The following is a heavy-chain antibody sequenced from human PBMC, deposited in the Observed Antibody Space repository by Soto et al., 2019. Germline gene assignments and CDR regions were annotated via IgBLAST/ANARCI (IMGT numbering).Heavy chain of an antibody. D-gene: IGHD3-22*01. CDR3: ARDARITMIVVAVDKEFYFDY. V-gene: IGHV1-69*06. CDR1: EGTFSSYA. J-gene: IGHJ4*02. Sequence: QVQLVQSGAEVKKPASSVKVSCKASEGTFSSYAISWVRQAPGQWLEWMGGLIPNFGTANYAQKFQGRVRITADKSTSTAYVGLSSLRSEDTAVYYCARDARITMIVVAVDKEFYFDYWGQGTLVTVSS. CDR2: LIPNFGTA.